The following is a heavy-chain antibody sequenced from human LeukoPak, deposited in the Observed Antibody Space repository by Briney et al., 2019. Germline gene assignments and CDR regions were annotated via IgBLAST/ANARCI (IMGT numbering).Heavy chain of an antibody. Sequence: HPGGSLRLSCADSGLTFSSYAMSWVRQAPGKGLEWVSAISGSGGSTYYADSVKGRFTISRDNSKNTLYLQMNSLRDEDTAVYYCARDRGSTSSPRGRFDSWGQGTLVTVSS. D-gene: IGHD2-2*01. V-gene: IGHV3-23*01. J-gene: IGHJ4*02. CDR3: ARDRGSTSSPRGRFDS. CDR2: ISGSGGST. CDR1: GLTFSSYA.